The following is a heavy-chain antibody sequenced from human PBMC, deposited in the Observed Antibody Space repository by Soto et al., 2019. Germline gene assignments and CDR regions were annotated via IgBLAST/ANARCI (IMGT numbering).Heavy chain of an antibody. CDR3: ARKDKSGYFNWFAP. J-gene: IGHJ5*02. D-gene: IGHD3-22*01. Sequence: ESLKISCRTSGYKFTSSWIAWVRQMPGKGLEWMGIIFPSDSDTRYSPSFQGQVTISADRSTSTVFLQWASLKASDTAVYFCARKDKSGYFNWFAPWGQGTLVTVSS. CDR2: IFPSDSDT. CDR1: GYKFTSSW. V-gene: IGHV5-51*01.